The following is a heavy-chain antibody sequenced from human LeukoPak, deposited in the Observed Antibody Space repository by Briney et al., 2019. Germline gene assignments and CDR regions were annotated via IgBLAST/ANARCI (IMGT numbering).Heavy chain of an antibody. J-gene: IGHJ4*02. CDR2: IYSGGST. CDR1: GFTVSTNY. Sequence: GGSLRLSCAASGFTVSTNYMSWVRQAPGKGLQWVSVIYSGGSTYYADSVKGRLTISRDNSKNTLYLQMNSLRAEDTAVYYCARDDSSGYYHDYWGQGTLVTVSS. CDR3: ARDDSSGYYHDY. V-gene: IGHV3-53*01. D-gene: IGHD3-22*01.